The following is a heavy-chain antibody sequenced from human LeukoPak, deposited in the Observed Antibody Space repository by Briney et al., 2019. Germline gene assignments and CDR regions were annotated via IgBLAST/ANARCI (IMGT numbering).Heavy chain of an antibody. CDR3: ARDGRTTVVTWANDY. CDR2: ISSSGSTI. J-gene: IGHJ4*02. Sequence: GGSLRLSCAASGFTFSDYYMSWIRQAPGKGLEWVSYISSSGSTIYYADSVKGRLTISRDNAKNSLYLQMNSLRAEDTAVYFCARDGRTTVVTWANDYWGQGTLVTVSS. D-gene: IGHD4-23*01. V-gene: IGHV3-11*04. CDR1: GFTFSDYY.